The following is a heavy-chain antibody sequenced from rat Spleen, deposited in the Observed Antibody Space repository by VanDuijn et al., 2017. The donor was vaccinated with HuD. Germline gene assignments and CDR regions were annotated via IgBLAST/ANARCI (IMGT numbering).Heavy chain of an antibody. CDR3: ARHTMAPSYYWYFDF. D-gene: IGHD1-7*01. Sequence: EVQLVESGGDLVQPGRSLKLSCAASGFTFSDYNMAWVRQAPKKGLEWVATIIYDGTRTHYRDSVKGRFTISRDNAKSTLFLQMDSLRSEDTATYYCARHTMAPSYYWYFDFWGPGTMVTVSS. CDR1: GFTFSDYN. V-gene: IGHV5S10*01. CDR2: IIYDGTRT. J-gene: IGHJ1*01.